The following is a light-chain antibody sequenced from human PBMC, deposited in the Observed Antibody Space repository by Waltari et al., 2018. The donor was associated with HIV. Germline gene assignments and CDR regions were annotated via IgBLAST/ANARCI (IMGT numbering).Light chain of an antibody. J-gene: IGKJ1*01. CDR2: EAS. CDR1: QSISVW. V-gene: IGKV1-5*03. Sequence: DIQMTQSPSTLSASIGDRVTITCRASQSISVWLAWYHQKPGKAPKLLSYEASNLESGDPSRFSGTGSGTEFTLTISSRQPDESATFYCKQYDSFPWTFGQGTKVGIK. CDR3: KQYDSFPWT.